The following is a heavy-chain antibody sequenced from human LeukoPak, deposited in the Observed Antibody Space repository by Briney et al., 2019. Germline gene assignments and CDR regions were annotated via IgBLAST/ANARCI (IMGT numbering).Heavy chain of an antibody. J-gene: IGHJ4*02. D-gene: IGHD4-17*01. Sequence: ASVKVSCKASGGTFSSYAISWVRQAPGQGLEWMGWISAYNGNTNYAQKLQGRVTMTTDTSTSTAYMELRSLRSDDTAVYYCARGHDYGDPPPLDYWGQGTLVTVSS. CDR1: GGTFSSYA. CDR3: ARGHDYGDPPPLDY. CDR2: ISAYNGNT. V-gene: IGHV1-18*01.